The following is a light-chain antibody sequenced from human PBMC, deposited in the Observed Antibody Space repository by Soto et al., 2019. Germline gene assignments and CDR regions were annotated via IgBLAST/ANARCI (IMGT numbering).Light chain of an antibody. J-gene: IGKJ1*01. CDR2: DAS. CDR1: KNVSGW. Sequence: DIQMTQSPATLSASVGDRVTITCRATKNVSGWLAWYQQKPGKAPKLLIYDASSLHSGVPSRFSGSGSGTEFTLTISSLQADDFATYYCQQYKKSWTFGQGTQVEIK. CDR3: QQYKKSWT. V-gene: IGKV1-5*01.